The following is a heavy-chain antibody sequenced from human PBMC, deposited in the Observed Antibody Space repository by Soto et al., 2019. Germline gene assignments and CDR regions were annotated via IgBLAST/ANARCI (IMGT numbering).Heavy chain of an antibody. CDR1: GGPFSGFY. CDR3: ARGLGYSYGYGVDV. V-gene: IGHV4-34*01. Sequence: SETLSLTCAVYGGPFSGFYWSWIRQPPGKGLEWIGEITHSGSANYNPSLKSRVAISLDTSRSQFSLTLSSVSAADTAMYFCARGLGYSYGYGVDVWGQGTTVTVSS. CDR2: ITHSGSA. D-gene: IGHD5-18*01. J-gene: IGHJ6*02.